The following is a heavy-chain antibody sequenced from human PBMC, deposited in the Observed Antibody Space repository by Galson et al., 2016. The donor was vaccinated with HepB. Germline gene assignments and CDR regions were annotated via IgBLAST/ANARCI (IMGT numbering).Heavy chain of an antibody. V-gene: IGHV3-74*01. CDR2: ISSDGNTT. CDR1: GFTFSDYY. CDR3: TRDWAAVADTWFDP. J-gene: IGHJ5*02. Sequence: SLRLSCAASGFTFSDYYMHWVRQGSGRGLMWVSRISSDGNTTTYADSVKGRFTISRDNAKNTLYLQMNSLRAEGTAMYFCTRDWAAVADTWFDPWGQGTLGTVSS. D-gene: IGHD6-19*01.